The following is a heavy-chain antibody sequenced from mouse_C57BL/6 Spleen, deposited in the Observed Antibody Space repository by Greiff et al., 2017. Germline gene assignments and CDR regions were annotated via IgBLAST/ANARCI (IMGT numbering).Heavy chain of an antibody. CDR2: ISSGGDYI. CDR1: GFTFSSYA. J-gene: IGHJ4*01. CDR3: TRGRTGLGRYYYAMDY. D-gene: IGHD4-1*01. Sequence: EVKLMESGEGLVKPGGSLKLSCAASGFTFSSYAMSWVRQTPEKRLEWVAYISSGGDYIYYADTVKGRFTISSDNARNTLYLQMSSLKSEDTAMDYCTRGRTGLGRYYYAMDYWGQGTSVTVSS. V-gene: IGHV5-9-1*02.